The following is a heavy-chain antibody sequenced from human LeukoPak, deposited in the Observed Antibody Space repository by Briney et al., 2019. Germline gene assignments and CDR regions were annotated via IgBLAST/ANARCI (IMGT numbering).Heavy chain of an antibody. CDR2: INSDGSWT. J-gene: IGHJ4*02. CDR3: VSFYETY. CDR1: GFPFNAYW. Sequence: GGSLRLSCAASGFPFNAYWMHWVRQVPGKGLVWVSHINSDGSWTSYADSVKGRFTISKDNAKNTVYLQMNSLRAEDTAVYYCVSFYETYWGRGTLVTVSS. D-gene: IGHD2/OR15-2a*01. V-gene: IGHV3-74*01.